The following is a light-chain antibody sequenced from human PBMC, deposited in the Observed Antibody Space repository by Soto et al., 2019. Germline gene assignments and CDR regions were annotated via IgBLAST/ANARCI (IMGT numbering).Light chain of an antibody. CDR2: DDR. V-gene: IGLV3-21*02. CDR1: NIGSKS. Sequence: SYDLTQPPSVSVAPGQTARITCGGNNIGSKSVHWYQQKPGQAPVLVVYDDRARPSGIPERFSGSNSGNTATLTISRVEDGDEADYYCQVWDSTSHHEVLGTGIKVTVL. CDR3: QVWDSTSHHEV. J-gene: IGLJ1*01.